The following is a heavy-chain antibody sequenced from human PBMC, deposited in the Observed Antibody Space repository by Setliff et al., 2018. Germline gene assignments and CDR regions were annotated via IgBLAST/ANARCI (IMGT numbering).Heavy chain of an antibody. V-gene: IGHV4-39*07. D-gene: IGHD3-16*01. Sequence: SETLSLTCTVSGGSISSGNYYWGWIRQPPGKGLEWIGSIYYSGSSYYNPSLKSRVTISVDTSKNQFSLRLNSATAADTAVYYCARLRGAFDYWGQGTLVTVSS. CDR3: ARLRGAFDY. CDR2: IYYSGSS. J-gene: IGHJ4*02. CDR1: GGSISSGNYY.